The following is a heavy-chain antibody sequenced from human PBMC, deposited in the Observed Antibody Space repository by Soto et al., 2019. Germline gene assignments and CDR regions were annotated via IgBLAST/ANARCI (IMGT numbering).Heavy chain of an antibody. V-gene: IGHV4-39*01. D-gene: IGHD1-1*01. CDR1: GGSISSSSYY. CDR2: IYYSGST. J-gene: IGHJ4*02. Sequence: SETLSLTCTVSGGSISSSSYYWGWIRQPPGKGLEWIGSIYYSGSTYYNPSLKSRVTISVDTSKNQFSLKLSSVTAADTAVYYCARRETGQLERPFDYWGQGTLVTVSS. CDR3: ARRETGQLERPFDY.